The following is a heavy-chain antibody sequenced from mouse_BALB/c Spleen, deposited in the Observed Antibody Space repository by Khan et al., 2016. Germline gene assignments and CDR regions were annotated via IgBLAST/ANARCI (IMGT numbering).Heavy chain of an antibody. CDR2: IIYSGST. J-gene: IGHJ4*01. CDR3: ESDGANYAMDY. D-gene: IGHD2-3*01. Sequence: VQLQESGPGLMKPSQSLSLTCTVSGYSITSDYAWNWIRQFPGNKLEWMGYIIYSGSTTYTPSLKSRISLTRDTSKNQFFLQLNSVTIEDTATSYGESDGANYAMDYWGQGTSVTVSS. V-gene: IGHV3-2*02. CDR1: GYSITSDYA.